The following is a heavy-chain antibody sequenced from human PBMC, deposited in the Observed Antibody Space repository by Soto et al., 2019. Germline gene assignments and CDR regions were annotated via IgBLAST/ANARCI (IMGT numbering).Heavy chain of an antibody. J-gene: IGHJ4*02. CDR1: GYTFTSYG. V-gene: IGHV1-18*04. Sequence: ASVKVSCKASGYTFTSYGIGWVRQAPGQGLEWMGWISAYNGNTNYAQKLQGRVTMTTDTSTSTAYMELRSLRSDDTAVYYCARDPHYYYGSGSSPLPFDYWGQGTLVTVSS. CDR2: ISAYNGNT. D-gene: IGHD3-10*01. CDR3: ARDPHYYYGSGSSPLPFDY.